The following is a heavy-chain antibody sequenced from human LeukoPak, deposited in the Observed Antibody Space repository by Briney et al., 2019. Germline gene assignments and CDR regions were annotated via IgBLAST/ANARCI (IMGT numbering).Heavy chain of an antibody. CDR3: ARKVGTESLRWLDP. CDR2: ISTQNGDT. Sequence: GASVKVSCKASGYTFTTYGINWVRQAPGQGLEWVGWISTQNGDTSYAQNFQGRVTMTTDTSTSTAYMELRSLRSDDTAVYYCARKVGTESLRWLDPWGQGTLVTVSS. V-gene: IGHV1-18*01. J-gene: IGHJ5*02. CDR1: GYTFTTYG. D-gene: IGHD1-1*01.